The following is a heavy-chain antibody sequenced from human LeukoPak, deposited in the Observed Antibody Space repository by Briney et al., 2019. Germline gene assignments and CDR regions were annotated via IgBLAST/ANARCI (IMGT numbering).Heavy chain of an antibody. D-gene: IGHD2-2*01. CDR2: IKHSGST. V-gene: IGHV4-34*01. CDR3: ARVGALGYCSSTSCPVYYYGMDV. CDR1: GGSFSGYY. J-gene: IGHJ6*04. Sequence: SETQSLTCAVYGGSFSGYYWRWIRQPTGKGLEWIGEIKHSGSTNYNPSLKSRVTISVDTSKNQFSLKLSSVTAADTAVYYCARVGALGYCSSTSCPVYYYGMDVWGKGTTVTASS.